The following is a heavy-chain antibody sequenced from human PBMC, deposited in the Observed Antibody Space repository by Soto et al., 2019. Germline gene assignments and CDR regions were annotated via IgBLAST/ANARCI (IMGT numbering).Heavy chain of an antibody. CDR1: GGSISSGGYS. V-gene: IGHV4-30-2*06. CDR2: TYQSGSA. J-gene: IGHJ6*02. CDR3: ARDYYGMDV. Sequence: PSETLSLTCTVSGGSISSGGYSWTWLRQSPGKGLEWIGYTYQSGSAFYNPSLKGRVTISVDRSKNQFSLNLTSVTAADTAVYYCARDYYGMDVWGQGTTVTVSS.